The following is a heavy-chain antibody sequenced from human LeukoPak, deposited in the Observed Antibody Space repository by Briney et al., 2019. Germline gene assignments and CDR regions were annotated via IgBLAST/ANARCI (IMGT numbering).Heavy chain of an antibody. CDR1: GFTFSSYE. J-gene: IGHJ6*04. CDR2: ISSSGSTI. Sequence: GGSLRLSCAASGFTFSSYEMNWVRQAPRKGLEWVSYISSSGSTIYYADSVKGRFTISRDNAKNSLYLQMNSLRGEDTAVYYCAELGITMIGGVWGKGTTVTISS. D-gene: IGHD3-10*02. V-gene: IGHV3-48*03. CDR3: AELGITMIGGV.